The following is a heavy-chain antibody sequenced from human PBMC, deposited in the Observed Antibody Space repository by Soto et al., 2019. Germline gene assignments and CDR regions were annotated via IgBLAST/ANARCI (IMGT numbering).Heavy chain of an antibody. Sequence: QVQLQQWGAGLLKPSETLSLTCAVYGGSFSGYYWSWIRQPPGKGLEWIGEINHSGSTNYNPSLKSRVTISVDTSKNQFSRKLSSVTAADTAVYYCARGKGSEGFDPWGQGTLVTVSS. J-gene: IGHJ5*02. V-gene: IGHV4-34*01. CDR3: ARGKGSEGFDP. CDR2: INHSGST. CDR1: GGSFSGYY.